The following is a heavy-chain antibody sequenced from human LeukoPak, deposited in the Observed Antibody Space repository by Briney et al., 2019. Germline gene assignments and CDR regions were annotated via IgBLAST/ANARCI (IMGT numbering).Heavy chain of an antibody. CDR3: ARVGLRFLEWQGDTYYGMDV. V-gene: IGHV1-18*04. CDR1: GYTFTGYY. D-gene: IGHD3-3*01. Sequence: ASVKVSCKASGYTFTGYYMHWVRQAPGQGLEWMGWISAYNGNTNYAQKLQGRVTMTTDTSTSTAYMELRSLRSDDTAVYYCARVGLRFLEWQGDTYYGMDVWGQGTTVTVSS. CDR2: ISAYNGNT. J-gene: IGHJ6*02.